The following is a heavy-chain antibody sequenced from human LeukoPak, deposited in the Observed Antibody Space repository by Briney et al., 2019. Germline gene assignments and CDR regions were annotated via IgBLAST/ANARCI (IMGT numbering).Heavy chain of an antibody. Sequence: SETLSLTCAVSGYSISSGYYWGWIRQPPGKGLEWIGSIYHSGSTYYNPSLKSRVTISLDTSKNQFSLKLSSVTAADTVVYYCARHYYGSPLDYWGQGTLVAVSS. CDR1: GYSISSGYY. CDR2: IYHSGST. D-gene: IGHD3-10*01. J-gene: IGHJ4*02. V-gene: IGHV4-38-2*01. CDR3: ARHYYGSPLDY.